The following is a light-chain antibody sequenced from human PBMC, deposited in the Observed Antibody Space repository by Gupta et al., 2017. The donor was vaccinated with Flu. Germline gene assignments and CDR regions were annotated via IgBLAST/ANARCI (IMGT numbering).Light chain of an antibody. CDR2: GSD. CDR3: ATWDDSLSGCV. J-gene: IGLJ1*01. CDR1: SSNIGNNY. V-gene: IGLV1-47*01. Sequence: RVTISCSGSSSNIGNNYVSWYQQLPGTAPKLLIYGSDKRPSGIPDRFSGSKSDTSASLAISGLRAEDEADYYCATWDDSLSGCVFGTGTKVTVL.